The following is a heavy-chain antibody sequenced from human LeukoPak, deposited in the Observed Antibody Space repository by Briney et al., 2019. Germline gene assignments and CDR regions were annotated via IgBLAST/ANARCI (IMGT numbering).Heavy chain of an antibody. CDR1: GFSFSSNA. V-gene: IGHV3-23*01. D-gene: IGHD3-22*01. J-gene: IGHJ4*02. CDR2: ISVSGGST. Sequence: PGGCLTLACAASGFSFSSNAVGWVRQPPGKGRDWVSAISVSGGSTYYADSVKDRFTISRDNSKHTLYLQMNSLRAEDTAVYYCAKQVFCVRSWLSGYYYWGQGTLVTVSS. CDR3: AKQVFCVRSWLSGYYY.